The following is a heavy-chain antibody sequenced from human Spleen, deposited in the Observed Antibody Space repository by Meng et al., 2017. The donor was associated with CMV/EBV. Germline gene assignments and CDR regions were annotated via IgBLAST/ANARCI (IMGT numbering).Heavy chain of an antibody. D-gene: IGHD3-3*01. V-gene: IGHV1-2*02. Sequence: ASVKVSCKASGYTFTGYYMHWVRQAPGQGLEWMGWINPNSGGTNFAQKFQGRVTMTRDTSISTAYMELSSLRSDDTAVYYCARLTPREGFWSGYPNYYYYYYGMDVWGQGTTVTVSS. CDR2: INPNSGGT. CDR1: GYTFTGYY. J-gene: IGHJ6*02. CDR3: ARLTPREGFWSGYPNYYYYYYGMDV.